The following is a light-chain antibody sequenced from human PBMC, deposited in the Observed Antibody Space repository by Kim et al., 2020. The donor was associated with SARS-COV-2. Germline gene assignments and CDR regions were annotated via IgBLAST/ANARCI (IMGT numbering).Light chain of an antibody. CDR2: GKN. V-gene: IGLV3-19*01. CDR1: SRSSYY. Sequence: VALGQTVRITCQGDSRSSYYATWYQQKPGQAPIRVIYGKNNRPSGIPDRFSGSSSGNTASLTITGTQAGDEADYYCNSRDSNDNVVFGGGTQLTVL. CDR3: NSRDSNDNVV. J-gene: IGLJ2*01.